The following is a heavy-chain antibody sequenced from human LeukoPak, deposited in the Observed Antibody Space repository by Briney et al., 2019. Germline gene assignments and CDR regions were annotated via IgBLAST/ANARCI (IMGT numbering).Heavy chain of an antibody. V-gene: IGHV3-21*01. CDR2: ISSSSSYI. D-gene: IGHD6-6*01. J-gene: IGHJ4*02. CDR3: ARDREYSSSRGFDY. Sequence: GGSLRLSCAASGFTFSSYAMHWVRQAPGKGLEWVSSISSSSSYIYYADSVKGRFTISRDNAKNSLYLQMNSLRAEDTAVYYCARDREYSSSRGFDYWGQGTLVTVSS. CDR1: GFTFSSYA.